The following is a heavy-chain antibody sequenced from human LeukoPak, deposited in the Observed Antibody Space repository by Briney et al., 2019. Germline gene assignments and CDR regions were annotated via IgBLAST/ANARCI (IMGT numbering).Heavy chain of an antibody. J-gene: IGHJ4*02. D-gene: IGHD2-2*01. CDR1: GFTFSSYG. Sequence: GRSLRLSCAAPGFTFSSYGMHWVRQAPGKGLEWVAVISYDGSNKYYADSVKGRFTISRDNSKNTLYLQMNSLRAEDTAVYYCANDRSFEGYCSGTSCYLGFDYWGQGTLVTVSS. V-gene: IGHV3-30*18. CDR3: ANDRSFEGYCSGTSCYLGFDY. CDR2: ISYDGSNK.